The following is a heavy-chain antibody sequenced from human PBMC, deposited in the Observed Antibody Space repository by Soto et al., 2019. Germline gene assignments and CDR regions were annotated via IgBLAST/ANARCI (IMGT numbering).Heavy chain of an antibody. CDR1: GGTFSSYA. CDR3: ARALGYCSGGSCSDRDWFDP. J-gene: IGHJ5*02. CDR2: IIPIFGTA. D-gene: IGHD2-15*01. V-gene: IGHV1-69*06. Sequence: SVKVSCKASGGTFSSYAISWVRQAPGQGREWMGGIIPIFGTANYAQKFQGRVTITADKSTSTAYMELSSLRSEDTAVYYCARALGYCSGGSCSDRDWFDPWGQGXLVNVSS.